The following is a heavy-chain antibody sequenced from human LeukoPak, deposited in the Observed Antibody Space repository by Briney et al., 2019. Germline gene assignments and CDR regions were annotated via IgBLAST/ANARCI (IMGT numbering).Heavy chain of an antibody. D-gene: IGHD3-3*01. V-gene: IGHV4-59*01. CDR2: IYYSGST. CDR1: GGSISSYY. CDR3: ARGLDITIFGVVPNWFDP. Sequence: PSETLSLTCTVSGGSISSYYWSWIRQPPGKGLAWIGYIYYSGSTNYNPSLKSRVTISVDTSKNQFSLTLSSVTAADTAVYYCARGLDITIFGVVPNWFDPWGQGTLVTVSS. J-gene: IGHJ5*02.